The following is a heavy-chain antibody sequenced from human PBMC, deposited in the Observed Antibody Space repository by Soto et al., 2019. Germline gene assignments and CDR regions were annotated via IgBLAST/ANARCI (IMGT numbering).Heavy chain of an antibody. CDR3: GTRYNSGRWFFDY. CDR2: IYPGDSDT. D-gene: IGHD5-12*01. Sequence: PGESLKISCKGSGFSFTTYWIAWVRQMPGKGLEWMGIIYPGDSDTRYSPSFQGQVTISADKSISTAYLQWSSLKASDTAMYYCGTRYNSGRWFFDYWGQGTLVTVSS. V-gene: IGHV5-51*01. J-gene: IGHJ4*02. CDR1: GFSFTTYW.